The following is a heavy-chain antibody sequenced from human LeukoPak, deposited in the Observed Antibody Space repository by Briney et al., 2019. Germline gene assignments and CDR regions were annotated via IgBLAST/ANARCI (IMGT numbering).Heavy chain of an antibody. CDR1: GYTFTGYY. CDR3: ARSAGLKSTYYDYVWGSYRYPFDFDY. J-gene: IGHJ4*02. V-gene: IGHV1-2*02. Sequence: ASVKVSCKASGYTFTGYYMHWVRQAPGQGLEWMGWINPNSGGTNYAQKFQGRVTMTRDTSISTAYMELSRLRSDDTAVYYCARSAGLKSTYYDYVWGSYRYPFDFDYWGREPWSPSPQ. D-gene: IGHD3-16*02. CDR2: INPNSGGT.